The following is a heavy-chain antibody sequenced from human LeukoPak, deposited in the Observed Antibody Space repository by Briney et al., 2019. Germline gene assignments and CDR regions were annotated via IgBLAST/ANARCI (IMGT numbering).Heavy chain of an antibody. V-gene: IGHV4-39*01. CDR2: IYYSGST. Sequence: SETLSLTCSVSGDSISTSSYYWGWIRQPPGKGLELIGTIYYSGSTYYNPSLTSRVTISVDTSKNQFSLKLSSVTAADTAVYYCARHKDYYYSYMDVWGKGTTVTISS. J-gene: IGHJ6*03. CDR1: GDSISTSSYY. CDR3: ARHKDYYYSYMDV.